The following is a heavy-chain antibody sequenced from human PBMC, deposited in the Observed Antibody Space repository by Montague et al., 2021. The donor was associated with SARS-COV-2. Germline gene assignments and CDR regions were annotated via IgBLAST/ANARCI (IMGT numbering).Heavy chain of an antibody. Sequence: SETLSLTCTFSGGSISTNSCYWVRHRPPPRQELVWNVNIYYSGNPYYTPSIKSRVTISVDTTKNQFSLRLNSATAADTADYYCVRGGDYTDYGRVDYWGQGNLVIVSS. CDR1: GGSISTNSCY. J-gene: IGHJ4*02. CDR2: IYYSGNP. CDR3: VRGGDYTDYGRVDY. V-gene: IGHV4-39*01. D-gene: IGHD4-11*01.